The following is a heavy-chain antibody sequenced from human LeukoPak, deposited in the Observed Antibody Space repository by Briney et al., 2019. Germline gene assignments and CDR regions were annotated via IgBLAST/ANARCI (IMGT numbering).Heavy chain of an antibody. CDR2: VYPSGST. D-gene: IGHD3-10*01. J-gene: IGHJ6*02. V-gene: IGHV4-59*10. Sequence: PSETLSLTCAVYGGSFSGYYWSWIRQPPGKGLEWIGHVYPSGSTNYNPSLKSRVTMSVDTSKNHFSLKLSSVTAADTAVYYCARVWFSRAALGGYYYGMDVWGQGTTVTVSS. CDR3: ARVWFSRAALGGYYYGMDV. CDR1: GGSFSGYY.